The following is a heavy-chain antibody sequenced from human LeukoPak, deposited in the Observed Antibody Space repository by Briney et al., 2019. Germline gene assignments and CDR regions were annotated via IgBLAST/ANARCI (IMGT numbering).Heavy chain of an antibody. CDR3: AKRGGYYGSGSYWPYYYYGMDV. J-gene: IGHJ6*02. V-gene: IGHV3-23*01. CDR1: GFTFSSYA. Sequence: GGSLRLSCAASGFTFSSYAMSWVRQAPGKGLEWVSAISGSGGSTYYADSVKGRFTISRDNFKNTLYLQMNSLRAEDTAVYYCAKRGGYYGSGSYWPYYYYGMDVWGQGTTVTVSS. CDR2: ISGSGGST. D-gene: IGHD3-10*01.